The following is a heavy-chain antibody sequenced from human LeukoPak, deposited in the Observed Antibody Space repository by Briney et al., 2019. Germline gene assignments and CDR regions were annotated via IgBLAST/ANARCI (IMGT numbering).Heavy chain of an antibody. V-gene: IGHV3-30*04. Sequence: GGSLRLSCAASGFTFSSYAMHWVRQAPGKGLEWVAVISYDGSNKYYADSVKGRFTISRDNSKNTLYLQMNSLRAEYTAVYYCARSDIVATIVYYFDYWGQGTLVTVSS. J-gene: IGHJ4*02. CDR2: ISYDGSNK. D-gene: IGHD5-12*01. CDR3: ARSDIVATIVYYFDY. CDR1: GFTFSSYA.